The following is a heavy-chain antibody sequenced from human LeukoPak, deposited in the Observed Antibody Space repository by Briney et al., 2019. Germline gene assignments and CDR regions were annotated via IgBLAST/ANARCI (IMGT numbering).Heavy chain of an antibody. V-gene: IGHV3-72*01. Sequence: QTGGSLRLSCAASGFTFSDYYMDWVRQAPGKGLEWVGRIRNKVNSYSTEYAASVKGRFTISRDDSKNSLYMQMNSLRTDDTAVYYCARDMAGHGMDVCGQGTTVTVSS. CDR2: IRNKVNSYST. CDR3: ARDMAGHGMDV. D-gene: IGHD3-10*01. J-gene: IGHJ6*02. CDR1: GFTFSDYY.